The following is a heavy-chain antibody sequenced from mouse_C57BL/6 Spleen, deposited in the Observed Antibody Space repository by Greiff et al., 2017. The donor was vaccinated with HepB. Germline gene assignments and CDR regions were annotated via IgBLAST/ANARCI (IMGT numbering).Heavy chain of an antibody. D-gene: IGHD2-3*01. CDR2: IDPSDSYT. CDR3: ARYEYYFDY. CDR1: GYTFTSYW. J-gene: IGHJ2*01. Sequence: QVQLQQPGAELVMPGASVKLSCKASGYTFTSYWMHWVKQRPGQGLEWIGEIDPSDSYTNYNQKFKGKSTLTVDKSSCTAYMQLSSLTSEDSAVYYCARYEYYFDYWGKGTTLTVSS. V-gene: IGHV1-69*01.